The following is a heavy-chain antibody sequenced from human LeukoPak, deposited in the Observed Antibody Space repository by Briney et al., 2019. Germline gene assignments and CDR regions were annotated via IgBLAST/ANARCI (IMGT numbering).Heavy chain of an antibody. CDR1: GYTFTSHH. CDR3: ARVLHLYYYDSSGYYGDAFDI. D-gene: IGHD3-22*01. Sequence: ASVKVSCKASGYTFTSHHMHWVRQAPGQGLEWMGWISAYNGNTNYAQKLQGRVTMTTDTSTSTAYMELSSLRSEDTAVYYCARVLHLYYYDSSGYYGDAFDIWGQGTMVTVSS. CDR2: ISAYNGNT. J-gene: IGHJ3*02. V-gene: IGHV1-18*04.